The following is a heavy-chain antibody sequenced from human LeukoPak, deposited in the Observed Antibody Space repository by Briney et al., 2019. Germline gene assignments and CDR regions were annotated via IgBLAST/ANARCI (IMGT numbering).Heavy chain of an antibody. CDR3: ARGGCYRYDY. J-gene: IGHJ4*02. Sequence: GGSLRLSCVASGFTFTNYWMSWVRQAPGKGLEWVASLRQDASEIHYVDSVEGRFTISRDNAQRSVFLQMNRLRVEDTAVYYCARGGCYRYDYWGQGTLVTVSS. CDR1: GFTFTNYW. CDR2: LRQDASEI. V-gene: IGHV3-7*01. D-gene: IGHD6-19*01.